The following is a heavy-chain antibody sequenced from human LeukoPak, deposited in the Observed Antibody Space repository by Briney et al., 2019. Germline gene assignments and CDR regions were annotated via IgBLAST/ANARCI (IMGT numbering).Heavy chain of an antibody. D-gene: IGHD1-14*01. J-gene: IGHJ5*02. CDR1: GFTFSSYG. CDR2: ISYDGSNK. V-gene: IGHV3-30*18. Sequence: QPGRSLRLSCAASGFTFSSYGMHWVRQAPGKGLEWVAVISYDGSNKYYADSVKGRFTVSRDNSKNTLYLRMNSLRAEDTAVYYCAKDFRQNQGFDPWGQGTLVTVSS. CDR3: AKDFRQNQGFDP.